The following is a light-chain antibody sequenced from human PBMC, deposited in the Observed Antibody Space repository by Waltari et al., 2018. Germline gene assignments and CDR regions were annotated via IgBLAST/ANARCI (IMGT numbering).Light chain of an antibody. Sequence: SSELTPPPSVSVSPGQTASITCSGAVLAKYYTYWYQQKPGQAPLLIIYKDKERPSGIPDRFSGSSSGTTVTLTISRVETEDEADYYCQSADSRATILFGGGTKMTVL. CDR3: QSADSRATIL. CDR2: KDK. CDR1: VLAKYY. J-gene: IGLJ2*01. V-gene: IGLV3-25*03.